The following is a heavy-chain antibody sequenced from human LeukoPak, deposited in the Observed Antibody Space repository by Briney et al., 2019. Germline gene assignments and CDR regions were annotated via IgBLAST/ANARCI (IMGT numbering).Heavy chain of an antibody. J-gene: IGHJ4*02. CDR3: ARGPYKDFWSGYSDY. V-gene: IGHV3-48*01. CDR1: GFTFSSYS. D-gene: IGHD3-3*01. CDR2: ISSSCTTI. Sequence: GGSLRLSCSASGFTFSSYSMNWVRQAPGEGLEWVSYISSSCTTIYYADSVKGRFTISRDNAKNSLYLQMNSLRVADTAVYYCARGPYKDFWSGYSDYWGQGTLVTVSS.